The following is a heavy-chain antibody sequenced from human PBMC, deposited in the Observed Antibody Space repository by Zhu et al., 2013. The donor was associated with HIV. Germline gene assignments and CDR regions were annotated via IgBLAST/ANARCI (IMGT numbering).Heavy chain of an antibody. J-gene: IGHJ4*02. CDR3: ARVHMTLFDL. D-gene: IGHD2-21*02. V-gene: IGHV1-69*06. CDR2: IIAMFGTS. Sequence: QEQLVQSGAEVKTPGSSVKVSCRASGGTFSSYAISWVRQAPGQGLEWMGGIIAMFGTSNHAQKFQGRVTITADKPTTTVYMELTSLRSEDTAVYYCARVHMTLFDLWGQGTLVTVSS. CDR1: GGTFSSYA.